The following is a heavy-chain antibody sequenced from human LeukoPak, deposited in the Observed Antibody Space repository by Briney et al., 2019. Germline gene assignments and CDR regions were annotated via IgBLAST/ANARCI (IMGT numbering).Heavy chain of an antibody. V-gene: IGHV3-21*01. CDR2: ISSSSSYI. CDR3: ARDTTYYDILTGYPDAFDI. D-gene: IGHD3-9*01. Sequence: AGGSLRLSCAASGFTFSSYSMNWVRQAPGKGLEWVSSISSSSSYIYYADSVKGRFTISRDNAKNSLYLQMNSLRAEDTAVYYCARDTTYYDILTGYPDAFDIWGQGTMVTVSS. CDR1: GFTFSSYS. J-gene: IGHJ3*02.